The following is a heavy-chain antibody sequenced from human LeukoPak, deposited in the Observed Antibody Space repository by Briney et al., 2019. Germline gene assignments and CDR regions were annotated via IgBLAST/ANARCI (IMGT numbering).Heavy chain of an antibody. J-gene: IGHJ4*02. Sequence: ASVKVSCKASGYTFTTCHMHWVRQAPGQGLEWMGWINPNSGVTNYAQKFQGRVTMTRDTSTSTVYMELSSLRSEDTAVYYCARDPPHCSGGSCYSVGYFDYWGQGTLVTVSS. D-gene: IGHD2-15*01. CDR2: INPNSGVT. V-gene: IGHV1-2*02. CDR3: ARDPPHCSGGSCYSVGYFDY. CDR1: GYTFTTCH.